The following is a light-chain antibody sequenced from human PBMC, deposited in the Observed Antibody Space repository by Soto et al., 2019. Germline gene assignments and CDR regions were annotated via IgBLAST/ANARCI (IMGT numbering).Light chain of an antibody. J-gene: IGKJ1*01. CDR2: GAS. CDR3: QHYNNWPPWT. V-gene: IGKV3-15*01. Sequence: EIVLTQSPATLSVSPGARAPLSCRASQSVSTNLAWYPQKPGQAPRLLIYGASTRATGIPARFRGSGSGTEFTLTISALQSEDFAVYYCQHYNNWPPWTFGQGTKVDIK. CDR1: QSVSTN.